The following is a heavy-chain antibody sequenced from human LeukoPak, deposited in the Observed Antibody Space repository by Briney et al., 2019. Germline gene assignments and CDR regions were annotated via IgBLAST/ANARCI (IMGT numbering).Heavy chain of an antibody. Sequence: SETLSLTCTVSGGSISSGGYYWSWIRQHPGTGLEWIGYIYYSGSTYYNPSLKSRVTISVDTSKNQFSLKLSSVTAADTAVYYCARFWSGYYTWFDPWGQGTLVTVSS. D-gene: IGHD3-3*01. CDR3: ARFWSGYYTWFDP. J-gene: IGHJ5*02. CDR1: GGSISSGGYY. CDR2: IYYSGST. V-gene: IGHV4-31*03.